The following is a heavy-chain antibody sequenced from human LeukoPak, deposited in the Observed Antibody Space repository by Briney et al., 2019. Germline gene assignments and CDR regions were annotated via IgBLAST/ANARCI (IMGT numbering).Heavy chain of an antibody. CDR3: ASTLNYDFWSGQIDY. CDR1: GGSISNNY. J-gene: IGHJ4*02. CDR2: IYSSGST. Sequence: SETLSLTCTVSGGSISNNYWSWIRQSPGKGLEWIGYIYSSGSTNYNPSLKSRVTMSVDTSKNQISLKLNSVTAADMAVYYCASTLNYDFWSGQIDYWGQGTLVTVSS. D-gene: IGHD3-3*01. V-gene: IGHV4-4*08.